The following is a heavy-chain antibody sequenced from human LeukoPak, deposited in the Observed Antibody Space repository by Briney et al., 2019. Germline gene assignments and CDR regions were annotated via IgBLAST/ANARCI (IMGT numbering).Heavy chain of an antibody. J-gene: IGHJ4*02. Sequence: GESLKISCKGSGYSFTSYWSGWVRQMAGKGVGWMGIIYPGDSDTRHSPSFQGQVTISADKSISTAYLQWSSLKASDTALYYCARQREYGDYVPDYWGQGTLVTVSS. CDR3: ARQREYGDYVPDY. CDR2: IYPGDSDT. D-gene: IGHD4-17*01. V-gene: IGHV5-51*01. CDR1: GYSFTSYW.